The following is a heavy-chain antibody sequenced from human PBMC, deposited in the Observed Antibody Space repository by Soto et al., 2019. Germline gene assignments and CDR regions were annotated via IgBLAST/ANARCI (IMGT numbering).Heavy chain of an antibody. J-gene: IGHJ4*02. CDR2: INAGNGNT. CDR1: GYTFTKYA. Sequence: ASVKVSCKASGYTFTKYAMHWVRQAPGQRLESMGWINAGNGNTKYSQKFQGRVTITRDTTASIAYMEVSSLRSEDTAVYYCAREGSSTWTYYFDFWGQGILVTVSS. V-gene: IGHV1-3*01. CDR3: AREGSSTWTYYFDF. D-gene: IGHD6-13*01.